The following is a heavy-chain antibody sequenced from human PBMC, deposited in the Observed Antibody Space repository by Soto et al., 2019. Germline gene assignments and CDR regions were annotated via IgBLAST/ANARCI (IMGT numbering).Heavy chain of an antibody. CDR2: ITRSSTYT. J-gene: IGHJ4*02. Sequence: QVQLVDSGGGLVKPGGSLRLSCAASGFTFSDYYMRWIRQAPGKGLEWVSYITRSSTYTNYADSVKGRFTISRDNAKNSLYLQMNSLRAEDTAVYYCARPQGGGYDLNYWGQGTLVTVSS. V-gene: IGHV3-11*05. CDR1: GFTFSDYY. D-gene: IGHD5-12*01. CDR3: ARPQGGGYDLNY.